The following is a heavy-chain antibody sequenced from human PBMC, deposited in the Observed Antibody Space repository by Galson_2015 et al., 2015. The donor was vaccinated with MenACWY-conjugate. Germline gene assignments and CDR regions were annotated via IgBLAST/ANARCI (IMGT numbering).Heavy chain of an antibody. J-gene: IGHJ4*02. Sequence: ETLSLTCAVSGGSISSSNWWSWVRQPPGKGLEWIGEIYHSGSTNYNPSLKSRVTISVDKSKNQFSLKLSSVTAADTAVYYCAREQRLGYYYDSSGRYYFDYWGQGTLVTVSS. V-gene: IGHV4-4*02. CDR2: IYHSGST. CDR1: GGSISSSNW. D-gene: IGHD3-22*01. CDR3: AREQRLGYYYDSSGRYYFDY.